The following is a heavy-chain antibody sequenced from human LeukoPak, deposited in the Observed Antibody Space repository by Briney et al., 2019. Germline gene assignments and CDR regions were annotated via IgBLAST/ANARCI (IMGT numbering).Heavy chain of an antibody. Sequence: SETLSLTCAVYGGSFSGYYWSWIRQPPGKGLEWIGEINHSGSTNYNPSLKSRVTISVDTSKNQFSLKLSSVTAADTAVYYCARVLPKYRTTRHWGQGTLVTVSS. CDR2: INHSGST. CDR3: ARVLPKYRTTRH. V-gene: IGHV4-34*01. D-gene: IGHD1-7*01. J-gene: IGHJ4*02. CDR1: GGSFSGYY.